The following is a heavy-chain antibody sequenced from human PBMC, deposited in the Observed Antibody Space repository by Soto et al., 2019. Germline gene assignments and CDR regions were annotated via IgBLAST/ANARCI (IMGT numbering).Heavy chain of an antibody. CDR2: ISSNGRST. D-gene: IGHD2-8*01. Sequence: GGSLRLSCATSGFTFSTYAMHWVRQAPGKGLEYVSAISSNGRSTYYANSVKGRFTISRDNSKNTLYLQMDSLRAEDMAVYYCARDRCTNGVCYAPPAYWGQGTLVTVSS. V-gene: IGHV3-64*01. CDR1: GFTFSTYA. CDR3: ARDRCTNGVCYAPPAY. J-gene: IGHJ1*01.